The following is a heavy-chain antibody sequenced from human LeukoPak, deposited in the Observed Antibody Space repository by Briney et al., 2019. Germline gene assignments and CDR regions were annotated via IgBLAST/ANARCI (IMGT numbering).Heavy chain of an antibody. Sequence: GGSLRLSCSASGFTFSRYAMHWVGQAPGKGLEYVSGINDNGGRTHYGDSVKGRFSISRDNSKNTLHLQMSTLRAEDTALYYCVKDVGGSYAFDYWGQGILVTVAS. D-gene: IGHD1-26*01. CDR2: INDNGGRT. CDR3: VKDVGGSYAFDY. J-gene: IGHJ4*02. V-gene: IGHV3-64D*09. CDR1: GFTFSRYA.